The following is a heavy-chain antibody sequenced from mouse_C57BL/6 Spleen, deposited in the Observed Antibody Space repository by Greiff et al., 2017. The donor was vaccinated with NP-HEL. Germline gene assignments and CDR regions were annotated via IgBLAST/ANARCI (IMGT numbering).Heavy chain of an antibody. J-gene: IGHJ1*03. D-gene: IGHD2-4*01. CDR1: GYTFTSYW. Sequence: QVQLQQPGAELVKPGASVKLSCKASGYTFTSYWMHWVKQRPGQGLEWIGMIHPNSGSTNYNEKFKSKATLTVDKSSSTAYMQLSSLTSEDSAVYYCARPDYGDGYWYFDVWGTGTTVTVSS. CDR2: IHPNSGST. CDR3: ARPDYGDGYWYFDV. V-gene: IGHV1-64*01.